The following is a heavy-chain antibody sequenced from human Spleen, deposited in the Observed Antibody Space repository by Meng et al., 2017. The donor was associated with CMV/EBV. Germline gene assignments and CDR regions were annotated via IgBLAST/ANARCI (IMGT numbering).Heavy chain of an antibody. Sequence: SETLSLTCAVYGGSFSGYYWSRIRQPPGKGLEWIGEINHSGSTNYIPSLKSRVTISVDTSKNQFSLKLSSVTAADTAVYYCARDPTPGSSGWYFDYWGQGTLVTVSS. J-gene: IGHJ4*02. CDR3: ARDPTPGSSGWYFDY. CDR2: INHSGST. D-gene: IGHD6-19*01. CDR1: GGSFSGYY. V-gene: IGHV4-34*01.